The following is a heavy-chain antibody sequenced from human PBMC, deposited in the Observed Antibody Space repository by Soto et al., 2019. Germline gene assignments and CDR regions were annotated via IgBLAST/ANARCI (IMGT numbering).Heavy chain of an antibody. CDR1: GYTFSNYG. V-gene: IGHV1-18*01. CDR3: SRFIMVGGWFDPNYYHGMDV. D-gene: IGHD6-19*01. CDR2: ISGYNGNT. J-gene: IGHJ6*02. Sequence: QVQLVQSGAEVKKPGASVTVSCKTSGYTFSNYGINWVRQAPGQGLEWMGWISGYNGNTNYAQTVQVRVTITTDTTTGTVYMELRSLKSDDAAIYYCSRFIMVGGWFDPNYYHGMDVWGQGTTVTVSS.